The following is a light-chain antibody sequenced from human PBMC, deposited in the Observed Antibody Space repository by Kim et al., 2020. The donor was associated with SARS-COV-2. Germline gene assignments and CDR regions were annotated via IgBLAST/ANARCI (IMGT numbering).Light chain of an antibody. CDR1: QSISSR. CDR3: QQYDSYWT. J-gene: IGKJ1*01. V-gene: IGKV1-5*03. Sequence: DIQMTHSPSTLSASVGDRVTITCRASQSISSRLAWYQQKAGKAPNLLIYKASSLESGVPSRFSGNGSETEFTLTISGLQPDDFATYYCQQYDSYWTFGQGAKVDIK. CDR2: KAS.